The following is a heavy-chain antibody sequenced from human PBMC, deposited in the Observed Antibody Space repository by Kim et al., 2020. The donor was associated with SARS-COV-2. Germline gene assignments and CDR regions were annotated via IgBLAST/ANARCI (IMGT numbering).Heavy chain of an antibody. V-gene: IGHV1-3*01. CDR1: GYTFDTYA. D-gene: IGHD3-10*01. Sequence: ASVKVSCKASGYTFDTYALYWVRQAPGQRFEWMGWINGGNGNTRYSQNFQGRVTITRDTSATTAYMELSSLTSKDTAVYYCAREGSGSYNWLDPWGQGTLVTVDS. J-gene: IGHJ5*02. CDR3: AREGSGSYNWLDP. CDR2: INGGNGNT.